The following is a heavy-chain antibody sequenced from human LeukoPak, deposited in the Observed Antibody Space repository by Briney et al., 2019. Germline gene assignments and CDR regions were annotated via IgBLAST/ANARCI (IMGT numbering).Heavy chain of an antibody. J-gene: IGHJ4*02. Sequence: SETLSLTCTVPGGSISSSSYYWGWIRQPPGKGLECIGSFYYSGSTSYNPSLESRITISADTSKNQFSLKLSSVTAADTAVYYCARRNYYYYQGYYFDYWGQGTLVTVSS. D-gene: IGHD3-10*01. CDR2: FYYSGST. CDR1: GGSISSSSYY. CDR3: ARRNYYYYQGYYFDY. V-gene: IGHV4-39*01.